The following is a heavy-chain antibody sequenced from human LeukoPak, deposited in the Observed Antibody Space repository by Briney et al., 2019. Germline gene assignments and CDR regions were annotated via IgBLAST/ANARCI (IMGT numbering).Heavy chain of an antibody. D-gene: IGHD1-14*01. V-gene: IGHV4-59*12. Sequence: SETLSLTCTVSGGSISSYYWSWIRQPPGKGLEWIGYIYYSGSTNYNPSLKSRVTTSVDTSNNEFSLKLSSVTAADTAVYYCARDITGSFDYWGQGNLVTVSS. CDR3: ARDITGSFDY. J-gene: IGHJ4*02. CDR2: IYYSGST. CDR1: GGSISSYY.